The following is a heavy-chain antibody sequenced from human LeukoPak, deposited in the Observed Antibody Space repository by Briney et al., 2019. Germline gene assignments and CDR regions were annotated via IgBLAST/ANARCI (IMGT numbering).Heavy chain of an antibody. CDR3: ATGDYAPGY. V-gene: IGHV3-33*01. CDR1: GFTFSSYG. CDR2: MWYDGSNK. J-gene: IGHJ4*02. D-gene: IGHD4-17*01. Sequence: PGRSLRLSCAASGFTFSSYGMHWVRQAPGKGLEWVAVMWYDGSNKYYADSVKGRFTISRDNSKNTLCLQMNSLRAEDTAVYYCATGDYAPGYWGQGTLVTVSS.